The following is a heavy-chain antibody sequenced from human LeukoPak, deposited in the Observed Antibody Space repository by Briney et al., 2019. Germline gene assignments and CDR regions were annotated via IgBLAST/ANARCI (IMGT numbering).Heavy chain of an antibody. CDR2: INRSGSP. Sequence: SETLSLTCAVYGGSFSGYYWSWIRQPPGKGLEWIGEINRSGSPNYNPSLKSRVTISVDTSKNQFSLKLSSVTAADTAVYYCARGQTYYDFWSGYNNWFDPWGQGTLVTVSS. V-gene: IGHV4-34*01. D-gene: IGHD3-3*01. CDR3: ARGQTYYDFWSGYNNWFDP. CDR1: GGSFSGYY. J-gene: IGHJ5*02.